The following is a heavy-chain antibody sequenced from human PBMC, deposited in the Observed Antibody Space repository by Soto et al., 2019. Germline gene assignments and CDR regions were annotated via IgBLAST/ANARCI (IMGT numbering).Heavy chain of an antibody. D-gene: IGHD6-19*01. CDR2: IYHSGST. CDR1: GGSISNNTW. J-gene: IGHJ4*02. Sequence: QVQLQESGPGLVKPSGTLSLTCAVSGGSISNNTWWSWVRQPPGKGLEWIGEIYHSGSTNYNPSLKSRVSISVDKSKNQFSLRLSSVTAADMAVYYCARAPGAVAGTLLFGWGQGTLVTVS. V-gene: IGHV4-4*02. CDR3: ARAPGAVAGTLLFG.